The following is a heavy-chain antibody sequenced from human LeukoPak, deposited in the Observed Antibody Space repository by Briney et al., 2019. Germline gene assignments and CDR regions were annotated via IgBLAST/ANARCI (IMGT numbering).Heavy chain of an antibody. Sequence: ASETLSLTCTVSGGSISSYYWSWIRQPPGKGLEWIGYIYYSGSTNYNPSLKSRVTISVDTPKNQFSLKLSSVTAADTAVYYCARRTDYDYYYGMDVWGQGTTVTVSS. D-gene: IGHD2-2*01. J-gene: IGHJ6*02. V-gene: IGHV4-59*08. CDR1: GGSISSYY. CDR3: ARRTDYDYYYGMDV. CDR2: IYYSGST.